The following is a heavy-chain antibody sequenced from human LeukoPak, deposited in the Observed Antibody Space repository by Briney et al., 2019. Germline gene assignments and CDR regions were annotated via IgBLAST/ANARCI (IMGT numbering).Heavy chain of an antibody. J-gene: IGHJ5*02. CDR1: GDSVSNNNAA. CDR3: ARAGVRDCVNSICYANWFDP. V-gene: IGHV6-1*01. D-gene: IGHD2-2*01. CDR2: TYYRSKWYN. Sequence: SQTLSLTCAISGDSVSNNNAAWNWIRQSPSRGLEWLGRTYYRSKWYNDYALSLKSRITINPDTSKNQFSLHLNSVTPEDTAVYYCARAGVRDCVNSICYANWFDPWGQGILVTVSS.